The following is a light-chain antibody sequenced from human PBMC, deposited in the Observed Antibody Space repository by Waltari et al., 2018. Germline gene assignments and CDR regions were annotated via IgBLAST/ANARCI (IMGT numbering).Light chain of an antibody. CDR2: KDV. CDR3: QVWDTNSLYV. V-gene: IGLV3-9*01. CDR1: HIETKS. J-gene: IGLJ1*01. Sequence: SYVLTQPLSVSVALGQMPRVACRGSHIETKSVHWYQQKPGQAPVLVIYKDVNRPSGIPDRFSGSNSGNTATLTISRAQVGEEGDYFCQVWDTNSLYVFGTGTKVTVL.